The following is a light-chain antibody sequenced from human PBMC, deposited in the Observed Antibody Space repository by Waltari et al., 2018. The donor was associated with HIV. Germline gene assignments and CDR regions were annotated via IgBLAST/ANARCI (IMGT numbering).Light chain of an antibody. CDR1: STAAGGSNH. CDR3: SSYTTSRTVV. CDR2: DVT. V-gene: IGLV2-14*03. J-gene: IGLJ2*01. Sequence: QSALTQPASVSGSPGQWITISCTGTSTAAGGSNHVSWYQQHPGNAPRLMVDDVTNRPSGVSNPFSGSKSGNTAFLTISGLQAEDEADYYCSSYTTSRTVVFGGGTKLTVL.